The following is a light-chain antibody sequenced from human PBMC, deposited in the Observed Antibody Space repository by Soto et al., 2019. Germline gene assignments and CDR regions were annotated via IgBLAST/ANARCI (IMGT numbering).Light chain of an antibody. CDR2: GAS. Sequence: VWTQSPGTLSLSPGERATLSCRSSQSVSSSYLAWYQQKPGQAPRLLICGASSRATGIPDRFSGSGSGTDFTLTISRLEPEDFAVNYCQQYGSSPRTFDQGTKVDIK. CDR3: QQYGSSPRT. V-gene: IGKV3-20*01. J-gene: IGKJ1*01. CDR1: QSVSSSY.